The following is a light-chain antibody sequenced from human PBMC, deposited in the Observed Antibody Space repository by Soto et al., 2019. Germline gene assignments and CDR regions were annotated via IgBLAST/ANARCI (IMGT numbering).Light chain of an antibody. CDR2: DTT. J-gene: IGKJ1*01. V-gene: IGKV1-5*01. CDR3: LCYITYPWT. Sequence: DLQMTPSPSTLSASVGDRVTLTCRASQSCRNRLAWYQQKAGKAPTLLIYDTTTLQSGVPARFSGSGSWTEFSLTISSLQPEDFAIYYCLCYITYPWTFGQGTKVDI. CDR1: QSCRNR.